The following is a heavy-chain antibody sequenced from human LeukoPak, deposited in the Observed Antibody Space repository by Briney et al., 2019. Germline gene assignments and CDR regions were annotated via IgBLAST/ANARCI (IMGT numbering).Heavy chain of an antibody. J-gene: IGHJ4*02. CDR1: GYTFTSYG. CDR2: ISAYNGNT. V-gene: IGHV1-18*04. CDR3: ARWDWNDSARDY. D-gene: IGHD1-1*01. Sequence: ASVKVSCKASGYTFTSYGISWVGQAPGQGLEGMGWISAYNGNTNYAQKLQGRVTITTDTSTSTAYMELRSLRSDPTAVYYCARWDWNDSARDYWGQGTLVTVSS.